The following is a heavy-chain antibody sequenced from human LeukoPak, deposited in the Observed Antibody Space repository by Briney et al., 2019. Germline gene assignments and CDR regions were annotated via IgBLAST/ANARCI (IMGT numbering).Heavy chain of an antibody. CDR1: GYSFTSYW. Sequence: GESLKISCKGSGYSFTSYWIGWVRQMPGKGLEWMGIIYPGGSDTRYSPSFQGQVTISADKSISTAYLQWSSLKASDTVIYYRETAYDILTPFDYWGQGTLVTVSS. J-gene: IGHJ4*02. CDR3: ETAYDILTPFDY. V-gene: IGHV5-51*01. D-gene: IGHD3-9*01. CDR2: IYPGGSDT.